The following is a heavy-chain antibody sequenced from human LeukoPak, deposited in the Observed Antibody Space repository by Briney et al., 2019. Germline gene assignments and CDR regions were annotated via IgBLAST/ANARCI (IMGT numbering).Heavy chain of an antibody. CDR2: INPSDGST. D-gene: IGHD2-21*02. V-gene: IGHV1-46*01. Sequence: ASVKVSCKASGYTFTNFQIHWVRQTPGQGLEWMGIINPSDGSTSYAQKFQGRVTMTRDTSTSTVYMQLSSLRSEDTALYYCARDGCGGDCYSLEDQRYYMDVRGKGTTVTVSS. CDR1: GYTFTNFQ. J-gene: IGHJ6*03. CDR3: ARDGCGGDCYSLEDQRYYMDV.